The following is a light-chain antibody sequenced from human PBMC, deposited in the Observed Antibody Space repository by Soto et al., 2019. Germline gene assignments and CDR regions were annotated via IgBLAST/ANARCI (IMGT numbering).Light chain of an antibody. V-gene: IGKV1-39*01. J-gene: IGKJ2*01. CDR3: QQSYSTPPT. CDR2: AAS. Sequence: DIQMTQSPSSLSASVGDRVTITCRASQSTSSYLNWYQQKPGKAPKPLIYAASSLQSGVPSRFSRSGSGTDFTLTISSLQPEDFATYYCQQSYSTPPTFGQGTKLEIK. CDR1: QSTSSY.